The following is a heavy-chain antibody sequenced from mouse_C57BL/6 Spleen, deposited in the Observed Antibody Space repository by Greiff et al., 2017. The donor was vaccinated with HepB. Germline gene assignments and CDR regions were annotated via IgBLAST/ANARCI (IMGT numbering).Heavy chain of an antibody. J-gene: IGHJ3*01. Sequence: VQLQESGAELVKPGASVKISCKASGYAFSSYWMNWVKQRPGKGLEWIGQIYPGDGDTNYNGKFKGKATLTADKSSSTAYMQLSSLTSEDSAVYFCARYDSSGPWFAYWGQGTLVTVSA. CDR1: GYAFSSYW. CDR2: IYPGDGDT. CDR3: ARYDSSGPWFAY. D-gene: IGHD3-2*02. V-gene: IGHV1-80*01.